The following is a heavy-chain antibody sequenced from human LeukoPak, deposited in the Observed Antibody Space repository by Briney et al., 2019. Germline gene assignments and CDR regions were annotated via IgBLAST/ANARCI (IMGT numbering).Heavy chain of an antibody. CDR2: INHSGST. D-gene: IGHD3-3*01. CDR3: ASKLRGAFDI. Sequence: SETLSLTCAVYGGSFSGYYWSWIRQPPGKGLEWIGEINHSGSTNYNPSLKSRVTISVDTSKNQFSLKLSSVTAADTAVYYCASKLRGAFDIWGQGTMVTVSS. J-gene: IGHJ3*02. CDR1: GGSFSGYY. V-gene: IGHV4-34*01.